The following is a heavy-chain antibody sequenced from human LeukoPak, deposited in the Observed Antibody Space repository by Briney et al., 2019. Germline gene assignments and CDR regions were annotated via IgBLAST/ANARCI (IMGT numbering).Heavy chain of an antibody. CDR3: ARDQGGGYGKVDV. CDR1: GGSISSDGNY. J-gene: IGHJ6*02. CDR2: IYHSGSA. Sequence: PSETLSLTCTVSGGSISSDGNYWSWIRQHPGKGLEWIGYIYHSGSAYYNPSLNSRVTISVDTSKNQFSLRLSSVTAADTAVYYCARDQGGGYGKVDVWGQGTTVTVSS. D-gene: IGHD5-12*01. V-gene: IGHV4-31*03.